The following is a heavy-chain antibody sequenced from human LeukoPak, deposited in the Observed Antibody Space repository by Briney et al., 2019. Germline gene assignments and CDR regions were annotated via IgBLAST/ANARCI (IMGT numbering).Heavy chain of an antibody. CDR1: GFTFSNYV. Sequence: PGGSLRLSCAASGFTFSNYVMSWVRQAPGRGLEWVSAISGGGSTYYADSVKGRFTISRDNSKNTLYLQMNSLRAEDTAVYYCAKVHYDILTGPFGYWGQGTLVTVSS. CDR3: AKVHYDILTGPFGY. J-gene: IGHJ4*02. D-gene: IGHD3-9*01. CDR2: ISGGGST. V-gene: IGHV3-23*01.